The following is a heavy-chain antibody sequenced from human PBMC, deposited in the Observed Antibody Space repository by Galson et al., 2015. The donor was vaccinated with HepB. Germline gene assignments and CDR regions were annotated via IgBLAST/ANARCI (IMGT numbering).Heavy chain of an antibody. D-gene: IGHD3-22*01. CDR2: ISAYNGNT. CDR3: ARDTPFYNTMIVVETDAFDI. Sequence: SVKVSCKASGYTFTSYGISWVRQAPGQGLEWVGWISAYNGNTNYAQKLQGRVTMTTDTSTSTAYMELRSLRSDDTAVYYCARDTPFYNTMIVVETDAFDIWGQGTMVTVSS. CDR1: GYTFTSYG. J-gene: IGHJ3*02. V-gene: IGHV1-18*01.